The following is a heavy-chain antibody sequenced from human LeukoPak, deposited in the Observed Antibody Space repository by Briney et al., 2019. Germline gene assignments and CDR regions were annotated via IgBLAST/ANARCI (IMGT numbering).Heavy chain of an antibody. D-gene: IGHD2-21*02. Sequence: GGSLRLSCAASGFTFSTYAMHWVRQAPGKGLEWVSVISGSGDTTYYADSVKGRFTISRDKSTNTLYLRMNSLRAEDTAVYYCAKADIVVVTAGYYLDVWGRGTLVTVSS. CDR3: AKADIVVVTAGYYLDV. J-gene: IGHJ2*01. CDR1: GFTFSTYA. CDR2: ISGSGDTT. V-gene: IGHV3-23*01.